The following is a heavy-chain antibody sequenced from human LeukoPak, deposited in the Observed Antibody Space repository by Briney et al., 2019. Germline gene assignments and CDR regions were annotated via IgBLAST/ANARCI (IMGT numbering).Heavy chain of an antibody. CDR1: GFTFSSYG. J-gene: IGHJ3*02. V-gene: IGHV3-33*01. D-gene: IGHD3-10*01. Sequence: GRSLRLSCAASGFTFSSYGMHWVRQAPGKGLEWVAVIWYDGSNKYYADSVKGRFTISRDNSKNTLYLQMSSLRAEDTAVYYCARDQDGSGSYAFDIWGQGTMVTVSS. CDR3: ARDQDGSGSYAFDI. CDR2: IWYDGSNK.